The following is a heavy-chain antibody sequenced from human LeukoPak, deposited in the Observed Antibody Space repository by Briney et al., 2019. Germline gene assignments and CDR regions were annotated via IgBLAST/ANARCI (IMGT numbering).Heavy chain of an antibody. CDR2: ITGGGGRT. V-gene: IGHV3-23*01. CDR3: AKGFYGSRYWYFDR. Sequence: GGSLRLSCGASGFTFSSYGMSWVRQAPGKGLEWVSSITGGGGRTYDADSVNGRFTISRDNSKNILYLQMNILGAEDTALYYCAKGFYGSRYWYFDRWGRGTLVTVSS. D-gene: IGHD3-10*01. J-gene: IGHJ2*01. CDR1: GFTFSSYG.